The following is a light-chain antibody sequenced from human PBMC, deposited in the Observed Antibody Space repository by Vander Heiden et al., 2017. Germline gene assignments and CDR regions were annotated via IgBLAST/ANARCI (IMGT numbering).Light chain of an antibody. V-gene: IGLV3-21*02. CDR3: QVGDSSSDHVV. J-gene: IGLJ2*01. Sequence: SYVLTQPPSVSVAPGQTDRITCGGNNIGSKSVHWYQHKPGQAPVLVVYDDSDRPSGIPERFSGANSGNTATMTISRVEAGDEADYYCQVGDSSSDHVVFGGGTKLTVL. CDR1: NIGSKS. CDR2: DDS.